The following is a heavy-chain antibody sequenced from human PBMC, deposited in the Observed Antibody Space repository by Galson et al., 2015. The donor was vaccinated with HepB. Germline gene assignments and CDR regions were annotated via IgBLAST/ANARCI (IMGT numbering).Heavy chain of an antibody. V-gene: IGHV3-7*03. CDR3: ARTDALRTVDS. CDR1: GFTFTDYW. CDR2: INKDGNGK. Sequence: SLRLSCAAPGFTFTDYWMSWVRQAPGKGLEWVANINKDGNGKYYVDSVEGRFTVSRDNAKNSLCLQMNSLRVEDTALYYCARTDALRTVDSWGQGALVTVSS. J-gene: IGHJ4*02.